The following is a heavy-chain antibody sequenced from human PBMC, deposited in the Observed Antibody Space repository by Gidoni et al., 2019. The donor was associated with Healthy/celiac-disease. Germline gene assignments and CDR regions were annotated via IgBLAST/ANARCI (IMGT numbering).Heavy chain of an antibody. CDR1: GFTFSRYS. D-gene: IGHD6-19*01. CDR2: ISSSSSYI. Sequence: EVQLVESGGGLVKPGGSLRLPCAASGFTFSRYSMNWARQAPGKGLEWVSSISSSSSYIYYADSVKGRFTISRDNAKNSLYLQMNSLRAEDTAVYYCARGSGIAVAGTWVDYWGQGTLVTVSS. J-gene: IGHJ4*02. CDR3: ARGSGIAVAGTWVDY. V-gene: IGHV3-21*01.